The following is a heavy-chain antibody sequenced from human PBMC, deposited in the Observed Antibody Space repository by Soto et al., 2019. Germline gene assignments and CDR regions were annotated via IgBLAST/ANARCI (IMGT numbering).Heavy chain of an antibody. J-gene: IGHJ6*02. D-gene: IGHD6-6*01. Sequence: ASVKVSCKASGYTFTGYYMHWVRQAPGQGLEWMGWINPNSGGTNYAQKFQGRVTMTRDTSISTAYMELSRLRSDDTAVYYCARDREQLTVYYYGMDVWGQGTTVTVSS. V-gene: IGHV1-2*02. CDR1: GYTFTGYY. CDR2: INPNSGGT. CDR3: ARDREQLTVYYYGMDV.